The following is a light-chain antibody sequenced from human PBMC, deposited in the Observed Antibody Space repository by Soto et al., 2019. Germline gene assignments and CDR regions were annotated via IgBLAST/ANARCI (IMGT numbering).Light chain of an antibody. CDR3: TSYTSSSPYV. V-gene: IGLV2-18*02. Sequence: QSALTQPPSVSGSPGQSVTISCTGTSSDVGSYNRVSWYQQPPGTAPKLMIYEVSNRPSGVPDRFSGSKSGKTASLTISGLQAEDEADYYWTSYTSSSPYVFGAGTKLTVL. CDR2: EVS. J-gene: IGLJ1*01. CDR1: SSDVGSYNR.